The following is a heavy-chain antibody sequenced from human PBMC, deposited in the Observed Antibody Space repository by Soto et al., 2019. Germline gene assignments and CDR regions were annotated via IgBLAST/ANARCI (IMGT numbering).Heavy chain of an antibody. CDR2: IYYSGST. Sequence: QVQLQESGPGLVKPSETLSLTCTVSGGSISSYYWSWIRQPPGKGLEWIGYIYYSGSTNYNPSPTSRVTISVDTSKNQFSLKLSSVTAADTAVYYCARHLGYDSSGYYRNWFDPWGQGTLVTVSS. V-gene: IGHV4-59*08. CDR1: GGSISSYY. J-gene: IGHJ5*02. CDR3: ARHLGYDSSGYYRNWFDP. D-gene: IGHD3-22*01.